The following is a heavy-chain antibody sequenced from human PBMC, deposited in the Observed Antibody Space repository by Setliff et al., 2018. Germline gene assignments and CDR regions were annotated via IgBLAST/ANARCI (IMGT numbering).Heavy chain of an antibody. J-gene: IGHJ1*01. V-gene: IGHV4-34*01. CDR2: INHRGST. D-gene: IGHD3-10*01. Sequence: SETLSLTCAVYGDSFSDYYWSWIRQPPGKGLEWIEEINHRGSTNYSPSLRSRVTISVDTSKNQLSLKVNSVSVADTAVYYCARVDFTMLQGVLGQWGQGTLVTVSS. CDR3: ARVDFTMLQGVLGQ. CDR1: GDSFSDYY.